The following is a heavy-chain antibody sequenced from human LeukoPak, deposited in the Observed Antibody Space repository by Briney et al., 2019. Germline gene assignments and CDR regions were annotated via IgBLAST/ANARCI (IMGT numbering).Heavy chain of an antibody. CDR3: ARTGSAWYYDFWSGPNWFDP. D-gene: IGHD3-3*01. CDR1: GGSISSYY. V-gene: IGHV4-4*07. Sequence: PSETLSLTCTVSGGSISSYYWSWIRQPAGKGLEWIGRIYTSGSTNYNPSLKSRVTISVDTSKNQFSLKLSSVTAADTAVYYCARTGSAWYYDFWSGPNWFDPWGQGTLVTVSS. CDR2: IYTSGST. J-gene: IGHJ5*02.